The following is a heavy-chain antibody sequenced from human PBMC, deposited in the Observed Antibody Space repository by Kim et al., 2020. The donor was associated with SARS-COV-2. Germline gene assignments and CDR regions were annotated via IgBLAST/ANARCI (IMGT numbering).Heavy chain of an antibody. J-gene: IGHJ4*02. CDR3: ASMDSGTYYFDY. CDR2: T. D-gene: IGHD1-26*01. Sequence: TSYNLSLKSRVTISIDTSRKEFSLRLTSVTAADAALYYCASMDSGTYYFDYWGQGMLVTVSS. V-gene: IGHV4-34*01.